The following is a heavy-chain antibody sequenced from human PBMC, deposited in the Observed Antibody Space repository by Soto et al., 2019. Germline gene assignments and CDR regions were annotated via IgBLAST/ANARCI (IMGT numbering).Heavy chain of an antibody. CDR3: AREGHTGAAAGDYGMDV. CDR1: GFTFSTYE. J-gene: IGHJ6*02. D-gene: IGHD6-13*01. V-gene: IGHV3-48*03. CDR2: ISSSSSYI. Sequence: EVQLVESGGGLVQPGGSLRLSCAGSGFTFSTYEMNWVRQAPGKGLEWVSYISSSSSYIYYADSVKGRFTISRDNAKNSLYLQMNSLRAEDTAVYYCAREGHTGAAAGDYGMDVWGQGTTVTVSS.